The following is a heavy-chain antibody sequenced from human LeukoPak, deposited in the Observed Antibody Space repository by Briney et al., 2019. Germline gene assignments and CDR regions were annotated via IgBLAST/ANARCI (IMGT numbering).Heavy chain of an antibody. J-gene: IGHJ4*02. CDR1: GYTFTSYD. CDR2: MNPNSGNT. Sequence: ASVKVSCKASGYTFTSYDINWVRQATGQGLEWMGWMNPNSGNTGYAQKFQGRVTITRNTSISTAYMELSSLRSEDTAVYYCARGKYDFWSGYPCYWGQGTLVTVSS. D-gene: IGHD3-3*01. V-gene: IGHV1-8*03. CDR3: ARGKYDFWSGYPCY.